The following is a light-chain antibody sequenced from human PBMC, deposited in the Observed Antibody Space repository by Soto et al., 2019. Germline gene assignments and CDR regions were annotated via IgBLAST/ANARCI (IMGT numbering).Light chain of an antibody. CDR3: QQYNSYSTWT. CDR2: DAS. Sequence: DIQMTQSPSTLSASVGDRVTITCRASQSISSWLAWYQQKPGKAPKLLIYDASSLESGVPSRFSGSGSRTEFTLTISSLQPDDFATYYCQQYNSYSTWTFGQGTKVDIK. CDR1: QSISSW. J-gene: IGKJ1*01. V-gene: IGKV1-5*01.